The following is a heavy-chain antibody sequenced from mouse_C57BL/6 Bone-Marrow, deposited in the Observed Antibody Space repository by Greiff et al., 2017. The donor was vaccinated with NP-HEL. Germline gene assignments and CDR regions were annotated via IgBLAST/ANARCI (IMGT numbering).Heavy chain of an antibody. CDR1: GYAFSSYW. V-gene: IGHV1-80*01. D-gene: IGHD2-1*01. CDR3: ARGGGNYSWYFDV. CDR2: IYPGDGDT. J-gene: IGHJ1*03. Sequence: QVQLKQSGAELVKPGASVKISCKASGYAFSSYWMNWVKQRPGKGLEWIGQIYPGDGDTNYNGKFKGKATLTADKSSSTAYMQLSSLTSEDSAVYFCARGGGNYSWYFDVWGTGTTVTVSS.